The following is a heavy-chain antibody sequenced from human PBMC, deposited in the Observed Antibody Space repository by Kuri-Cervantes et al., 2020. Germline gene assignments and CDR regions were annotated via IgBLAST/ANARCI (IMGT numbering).Heavy chain of an antibody. V-gene: IGHV3-48*03. Sequence: GESLKISCEASGFTVTTYGMNWVRQAPGKGVEWVSYISSSGSTIYYADSVKGRFTISRDNAKNSLYLQMNSLRAEDTAVYYCARDRSGYDKTYDYWGQGTLVTVSS. CDR2: ISSSGSTI. CDR1: GFTVTTYG. J-gene: IGHJ4*02. D-gene: IGHD5-12*01. CDR3: ARDRSGYDKTYDY.